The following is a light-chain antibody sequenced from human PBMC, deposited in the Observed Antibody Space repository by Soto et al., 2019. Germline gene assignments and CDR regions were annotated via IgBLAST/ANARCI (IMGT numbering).Light chain of an antibody. CDR2: DVS. V-gene: IGKV2-24*01. Sequence: DAVLTQTPLSSPVALGQPASISCRSSESLVHSNGNSYFSWLQQRPGQPPRLLIYDVSKLFSGVPDRFSGSGAGTDFTLQINSVEAEDVGIYYCMQSTHFPRTFGQGTKVDIK. CDR1: ESLVHSNGNSY. J-gene: IGKJ1*01. CDR3: MQSTHFPRT.